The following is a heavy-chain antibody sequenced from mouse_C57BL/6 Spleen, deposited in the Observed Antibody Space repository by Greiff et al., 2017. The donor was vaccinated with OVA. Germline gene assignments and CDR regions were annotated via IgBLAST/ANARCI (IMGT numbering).Heavy chain of an antibody. CDR1: GYTFTSYW. CDR3: ARKDCGSSYWYFDV. J-gene: IGHJ1*03. CDR2: IYPGSGST. D-gene: IGHD1-1*01. Sequence: QVQLQQPGAELVKPGASVKMSCKASGYTFTSYWITWVKQRPGQGLEWIGDIYPGSGSTNYNEKFKSKATLTVDTSSSTAYMQLSSLTSEDSAVYYCARKDCGSSYWYFDVSSTGTTVTVSS. V-gene: IGHV1-55*01.